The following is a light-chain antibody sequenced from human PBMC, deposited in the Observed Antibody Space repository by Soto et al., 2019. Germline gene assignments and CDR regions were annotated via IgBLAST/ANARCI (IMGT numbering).Light chain of an antibody. CDR3: LQYNTYPPT. J-gene: IGKJ1*01. CDR1: QGIRSD. V-gene: IGKV1-17*01. CDR2: AAS. Sequence: DIQMTQSPSSLSASVGDRVTITCRASQGIRSDLGWYQQKPGKAPKRLIYAASGLQSGVPSRFSGSGSGTEFTLTISSLQPEDFAAYCCLQYNTYPPTFGQGTKVEIK.